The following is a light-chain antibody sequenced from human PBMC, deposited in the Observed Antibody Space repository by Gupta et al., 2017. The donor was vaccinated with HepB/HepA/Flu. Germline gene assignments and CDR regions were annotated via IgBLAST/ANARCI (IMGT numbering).Light chain of an antibody. J-gene: IGKJ1*01. V-gene: IGKV2-30*02. CDR1: QSLVHTDGYIY. Sequence: EVVMTQSPLSLPVTHGQSASISCKSSQSLVHTDGYIYLNWFHQRPGQSPRRLIYKVSNRDSGVPDRFSGSGSGXEFTLKXSRVEAEDVGVYYCMQGTFWRTFGXGTKVEI. CDR2: KVS. CDR3: MQGTFWRT.